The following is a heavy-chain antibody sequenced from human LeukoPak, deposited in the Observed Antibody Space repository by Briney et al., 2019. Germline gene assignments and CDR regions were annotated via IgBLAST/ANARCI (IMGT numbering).Heavy chain of an antibody. V-gene: IGHV3-53*01. J-gene: IGHJ6*02. CDR3: APSLYYYGMDV. CDR2: IYSGGST. Sequence: GSLRLSCAASGFTVSSNYMSWVRQAPGKGLEWVSVIYSGGSTYYADSVKGRFTISRDNSKNTLYLQVNSLRAEDTAVYYCAPSLYYYGMDVWGQGTTVTVSS. CDR1: GFTVSSNY.